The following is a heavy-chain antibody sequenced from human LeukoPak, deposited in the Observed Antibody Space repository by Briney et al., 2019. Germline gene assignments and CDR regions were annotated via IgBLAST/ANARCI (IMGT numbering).Heavy chain of an antibody. V-gene: IGHV3-15*01. CDR2: IKSKTDGGTT. CDR3: TTTDGGYYDFWSGYLPPNAFDI. Sequence: GGSLRLSCAASGFTFSNAWMSWVRQAPGKGLEWVGRIKSKTDGGTTDYAAPVKGRFTISRDDSKNTLYLQMNSLKTEDTAVYYCTTTDGGYYDFWSGYLPPNAFDIWGQGTMVTVSS. D-gene: IGHD3-3*01. J-gene: IGHJ3*02. CDR1: GFTFSNAW.